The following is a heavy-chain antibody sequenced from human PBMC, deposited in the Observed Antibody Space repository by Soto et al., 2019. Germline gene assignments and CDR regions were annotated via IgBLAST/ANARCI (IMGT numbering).Heavy chain of an antibody. D-gene: IGHD2-2*02. CDR2: IYYSGST. V-gene: IGHV4-61*01. Sequence: SETLSLTCTVSGGSVSSGSYYWSLIRQPPGKGLEWIGYIYYSGSTNYNPSLKSRVTISVDTSKNQFSLKLSSVTAADAAVYYCARDTRYCSSTSCYTIWFDPWGQGTLVTVSS. J-gene: IGHJ5*02. CDR3: ARDTRYCSSTSCYTIWFDP. CDR1: GGSVSSGSYY.